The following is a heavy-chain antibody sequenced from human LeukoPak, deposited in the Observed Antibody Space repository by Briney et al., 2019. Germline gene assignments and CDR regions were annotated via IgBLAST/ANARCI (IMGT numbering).Heavy chain of an antibody. V-gene: IGHV1-46*01. CDR1: GYTFTSYY. J-gene: IGHJ4*02. CDR2: INPSGGST. D-gene: IGHD1-26*01. CDR3: AKVGPTREIYFDY. Sequence: ASVKVSCKASGYTFTSYYMHWVRQAPGQGPEWVGIINPSGGSTSYAQKFQGRVTMTRDTSTSTVYMELSSLRSEDTAVYYCAKVGPTREIYFDYWGQGTLVTVSS.